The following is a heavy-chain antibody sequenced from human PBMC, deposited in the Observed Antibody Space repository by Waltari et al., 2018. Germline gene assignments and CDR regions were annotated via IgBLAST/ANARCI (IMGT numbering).Heavy chain of an antibody. V-gene: IGHV3-53*02. CDR1: GFTVSTNY. CDR2: IYSGGST. Sequence: ELQLVETGVGLIQPGGSLRLSGAASGFTVSTNYRSWVRQAPGKGLEWVSVIYSGGSTYYADSVKGRFTISRDNSKNTLYLQMNSLRAEDTAVYHCARGSGSYYYWGQGTLVTVSS. J-gene: IGHJ4*02. D-gene: IGHD1-26*01. CDR3: ARGSGSYYY.